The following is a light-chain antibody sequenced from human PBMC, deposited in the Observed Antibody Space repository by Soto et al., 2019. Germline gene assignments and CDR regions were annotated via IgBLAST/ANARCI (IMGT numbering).Light chain of an antibody. V-gene: IGKV1-12*01. Sequence: DLQMTQSPSSLSASVLNRVTITCRASLTIGDSLIWYQQKPGKPPRLLISGTSRLQSGVPSRFSGSGSGTDFTLTINSLQPEDFATYFCQQANTFPPTFGQGTKV. CDR3: QQANTFPPT. CDR1: LTIGDS. J-gene: IGKJ1*01. CDR2: GTS.